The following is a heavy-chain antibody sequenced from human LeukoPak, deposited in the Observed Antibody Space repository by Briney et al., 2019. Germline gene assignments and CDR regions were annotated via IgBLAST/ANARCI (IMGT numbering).Heavy chain of an antibody. Sequence: PSQTLSLTRAVSGGSISSGGYSWSWIRQPPGKGLEWIGYIYHSGSTYYNPSLKSRVTISVDRTKNQFSLKLSSVTAADTAVYYCARGAYDSSGYYFLDYWGQGTLVTVSS. CDR2: IYHSGST. CDR3: ARGAYDSSGYYFLDY. D-gene: IGHD3-22*01. V-gene: IGHV4-30-2*01. J-gene: IGHJ4*02. CDR1: GGSISSGGYS.